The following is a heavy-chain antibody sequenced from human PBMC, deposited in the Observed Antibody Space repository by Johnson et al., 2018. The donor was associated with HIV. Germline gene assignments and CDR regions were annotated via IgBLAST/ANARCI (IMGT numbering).Heavy chain of an antibody. Sequence: VQLVESGGGLVQPGGSLRLSCAASGFTFSNAWMSWVRQAPGKGLEWVGRIKSKTDGGTPDYAAPVKGRFTISRDDSKNTLYLQMNSLKTRDTAVYYCARQSLGSGWAEEDAFDIWGQGTMVTVSS. CDR3: ARQSLGSGWAEEDAFDI. J-gene: IGHJ3*02. CDR2: IKSKTDGGTP. CDR1: GFTFSNAW. D-gene: IGHD6-19*01. V-gene: IGHV3-15*01.